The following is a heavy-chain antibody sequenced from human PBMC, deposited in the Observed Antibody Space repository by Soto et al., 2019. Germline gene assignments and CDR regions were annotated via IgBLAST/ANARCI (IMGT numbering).Heavy chain of an antibody. J-gene: IGHJ6*03. D-gene: IGHD6-19*01. CDR1: GGSFSDYY. CDR3: AADPAGTSPTGFYYYMDV. CDR2: INHSGST. Sequence: SETLSLTCAVYGGSFSDYYWSWIRQSPVKGLEWIGEINHSGSTNYNPSLKSRVTISVDTSKNQFSLKLNSVTAADTAVYYCAADPAGTSPTGFYYYMDVWGKGTTVTVSS. V-gene: IGHV4-34*01.